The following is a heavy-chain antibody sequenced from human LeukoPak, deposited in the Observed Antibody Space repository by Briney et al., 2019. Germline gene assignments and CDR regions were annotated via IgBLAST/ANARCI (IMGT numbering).Heavy chain of an antibody. D-gene: IGHD3-22*01. CDR1: GFTFSNAW. CDR3: AADFYDST. V-gene: IGHV3-15*07. CDR2: IRSNSDGGTI. J-gene: IGHJ5*02. Sequence: PGGSLRLSCATSGFTFSNAWMNWVRQAPGKGLEWVGRIRSNSDGGTIDYAAPVKGRFTLSRDDSKTTLYLQMNSLQTEDTAVYYCAADFYDSTWGQGTLVTVSS.